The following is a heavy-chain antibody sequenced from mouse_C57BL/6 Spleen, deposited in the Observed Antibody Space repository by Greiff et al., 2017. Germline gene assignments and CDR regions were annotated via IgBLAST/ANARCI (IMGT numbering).Heavy chain of an antibody. D-gene: IGHD2-4*01. V-gene: IGHV5-4*01. Sequence: EVKLMESGGGLVKPGGSLKLSCAASGFTFSSYAMSWVRQTPEKRLEWVATISDGGSYTYYPDNVKGRSTISSDNATNNLYLQMSHLKSEDTAVYYCAREDYDGAWFAYWGQGTLVTVSA. CDR3: AREDYDGAWFAY. J-gene: IGHJ3*01. CDR1: GFTFSSYA. CDR2: ISDGGSYT.